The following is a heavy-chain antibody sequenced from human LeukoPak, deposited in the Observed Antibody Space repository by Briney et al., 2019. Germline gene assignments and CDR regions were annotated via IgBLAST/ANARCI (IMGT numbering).Heavy chain of an antibody. CDR1: GGSISSYY. CDR2: IYYSGST. CDR3: ARGDYGDRFDP. J-gene: IGHJ5*02. D-gene: IGHD4-17*01. V-gene: IGHV4-59*01. Sequence: PSETLSLTCTGSGGSISSYYWSWIRQPPGKGLEWIGYIYYSGSTNYNPSLKSRVTISVDTSKNQFSLKLSSVTAADTAVYYCARGDYGDRFDPWGQGTLVTVSS.